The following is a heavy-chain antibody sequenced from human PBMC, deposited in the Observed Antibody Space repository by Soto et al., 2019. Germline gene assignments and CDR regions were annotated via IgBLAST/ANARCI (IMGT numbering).Heavy chain of an antibody. J-gene: IGHJ4*02. CDR3: ARGPPYSSSWYSDY. D-gene: IGHD6-13*01. CDR1: GFTFSSYA. CDR2: ISSNGDST. Sequence: GGSLRLSCAASGFTFSSYAMPWVRQAPGKGLEYVLAISSNGDSTYYANCVNGRFTISRDNSKNTLYVRMGSLRAEDMAVYYCARGPPYSSSWYSDYWGQGTLVTVSS. V-gene: IGHV3-64*01.